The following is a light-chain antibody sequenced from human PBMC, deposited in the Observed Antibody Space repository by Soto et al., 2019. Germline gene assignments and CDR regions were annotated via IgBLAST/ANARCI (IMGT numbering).Light chain of an antibody. CDR2: GAS. Sequence: EIVMTQSPVTLSVSPGERATLSCRASQNVNSNLAWYQHKPGQAPRLLIYGASTRATGIPAWFSASGSGTEFTLTISSLQSEDFAVYYCQQCNNWPLTFGQGTKVDIK. V-gene: IGKV3-15*01. CDR1: QNVNSN. J-gene: IGKJ1*01. CDR3: QQCNNWPLT.